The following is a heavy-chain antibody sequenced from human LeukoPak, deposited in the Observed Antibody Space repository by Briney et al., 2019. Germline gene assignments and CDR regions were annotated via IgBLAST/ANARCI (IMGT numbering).Heavy chain of an antibody. CDR2: IYWDDDK. D-gene: IGHD3-10*01. J-gene: IGHJ5*02. CDR1: GFSLSTSGVG. V-gene: IGHV2-5*02. CDR3: ARASYGAGSYLYWFDP. Sequence: SGPTLVNPTQTLGLTCTFSGFSLSTSGVGVGWIRQPPGKALEWLALIYWDDDKRYSPSLKSRLTITKDISKNQVVPTMTNMDPVDTATYYCARASYGAGSYLYWFDPWGQGTLVTVSS.